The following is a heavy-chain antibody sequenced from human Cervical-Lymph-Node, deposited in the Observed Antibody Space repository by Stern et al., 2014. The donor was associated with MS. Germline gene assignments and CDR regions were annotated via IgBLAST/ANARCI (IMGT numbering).Heavy chain of an antibody. CDR2: INPNSGGT. Sequence: VQLVESGAEVREPGASVKVSCKASGYIFTAYYMHWVRQAPGQGLEWMGWINPNSGGTNYAQKFQGRVSMTSDTSISTAYMELSRLRSDDTAVYYCARDYSTSLYYGLDVWGQGTTVTVYS. V-gene: IGHV1-2*02. D-gene: IGHD2-21*01. CDR1: GYIFTAYY. J-gene: IGHJ6*02. CDR3: ARDYSTSLYYGLDV.